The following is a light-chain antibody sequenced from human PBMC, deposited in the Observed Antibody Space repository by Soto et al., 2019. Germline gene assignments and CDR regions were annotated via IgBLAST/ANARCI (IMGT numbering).Light chain of an antibody. CDR1: SSDVGGYNY. V-gene: IGLV2-14*01. CDR3: SSYTSDSTWV. CDR2: EVS. J-gene: IGLJ3*02. Sequence: QSALTQPASVSGSPGQSITISCTGTSSDVGGYNYVSWYQQYPGKAPKLMIYEVSNRPSGVSDRFSASKSANTASLTISGLQADDEADYYCSSYTSDSTWVFGGGTKVTVL.